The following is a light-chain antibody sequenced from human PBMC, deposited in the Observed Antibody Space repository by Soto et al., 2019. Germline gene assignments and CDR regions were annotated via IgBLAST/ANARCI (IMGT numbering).Light chain of an antibody. J-gene: IGKJ5*01. CDR2: TAS. CDR3: QHSTTYPLT. Sequence: DIQLTQSPSFLSASVGVRVTIACRASQDTTTYLAWYQQKPGRAPKLLISTASTLQSGVPSRFSGSGSGTEFDLTICSRQPEDFATYYCQHSTTYPLTCGQGTRLDIK. CDR1: QDTTTY. V-gene: IGKV1-9*01.